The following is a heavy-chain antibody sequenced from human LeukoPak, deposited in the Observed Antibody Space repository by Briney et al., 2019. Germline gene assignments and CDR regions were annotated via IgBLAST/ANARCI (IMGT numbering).Heavy chain of an antibody. CDR2: IYYSGTT. CDR3: ARLVGETGYFDY. J-gene: IGHJ4*02. CDR1: GGSISSHY. D-gene: IGHD3-9*01. V-gene: IGHV4-59*11. Sequence: SETLSLTCAVSGGSISSHYWSWIRQPPGKGLEWIGYIYYSGTTNYSPSLKSRVTISVDTSKTQFSLKLSSVTAADTAVYYCARLVGETGYFDYWGQGALVTVSS.